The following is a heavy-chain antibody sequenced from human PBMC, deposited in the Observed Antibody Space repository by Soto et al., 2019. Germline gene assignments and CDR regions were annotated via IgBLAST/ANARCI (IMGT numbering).Heavy chain of an antibody. CDR2: ISSSGSTI. CDR1: GFTFSSYS. CDR3: ARGRTATGYYFDY. D-gene: IGHD3-10*01. J-gene: IGHJ4*02. V-gene: IGHV3-48*01. Sequence: EVQLVESGGGLVQPGGSLRLSCAASGFTFSSYSMHWVRQAPGKGLEWVSYISSSGSTIYYADSVKGRFTLSRDNAKNSLYLQINSLRAEDTAVYYCARGRTATGYYFDYWGQGTLVTVSS.